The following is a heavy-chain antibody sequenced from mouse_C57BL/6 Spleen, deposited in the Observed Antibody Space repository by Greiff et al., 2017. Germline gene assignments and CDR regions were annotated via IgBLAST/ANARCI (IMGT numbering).Heavy chain of an antibody. CDR1: GYSFTDYN. CDR3: ATSYDYDGGYYGMDY. V-gene: IGHV1-39*01. CDR2: INPNYGTT. D-gene: IGHD2-4*01. J-gene: IGHJ4*01. Sequence: LQESGPELVKPGASVKISCKASGYSFTDYNMNWVKQSNGKSLEWIGVINPNYGTTSYNQKFKGKATLTVDQSSSTAYMQLNSLTSEDSAVYYCATSYDYDGGYYGMDYWGQGTSVTVSS.